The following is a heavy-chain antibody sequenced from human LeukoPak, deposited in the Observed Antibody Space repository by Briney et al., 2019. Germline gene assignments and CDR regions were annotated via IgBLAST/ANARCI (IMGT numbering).Heavy chain of an antibody. D-gene: IGHD6-13*01. V-gene: IGHV3-23*01. CDR3: AKDSSSWYFDY. CDR1: GFTFSSYA. CDR2: ISGSGGST. J-gene: IGHJ4*02. Sequence: GGSLRLSCAASGFTFSSYAMSWVRQAPGKGLEWVSAISGSGGSTYYADSVRGRFTISRDNSKSTLYLQMNSLRAEDTAVYYCAKDSSSWYFDYWGQGTLVTVSS.